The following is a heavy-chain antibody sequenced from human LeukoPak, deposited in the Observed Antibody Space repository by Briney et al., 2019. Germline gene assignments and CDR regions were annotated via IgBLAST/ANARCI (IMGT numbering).Heavy chain of an antibody. D-gene: IGHD6-13*01. V-gene: IGHV4-59*08. CDR3: ARHVSSSWPFDY. J-gene: IGHJ4*02. Sequence: SETLSLTCTVSGGSISSYYGSWIRQPPGKGLEWIGYIYYSGSTNYNPPLKSRVTISVDTSKNQFSLKLSSVTAADTAVYYCARHVSSSWPFDYWGQGTLVTVSS. CDR1: GGSISSYY. CDR2: IYYSGST.